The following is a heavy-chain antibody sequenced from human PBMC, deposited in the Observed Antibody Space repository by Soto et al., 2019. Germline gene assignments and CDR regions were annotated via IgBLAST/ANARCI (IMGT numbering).Heavy chain of an antibody. CDR2: ISWNSGSI. D-gene: IGHD2-2*03. CDR1: GFTFDDYA. CDR3: AKSNGYCSSTSCQGYYYYYMDV. Sequence: GGSLRLSCAASGFTFDDYAMHWVRQAPGKCLEWVSGISWNSGSIGYADSVKGRFTISRDNAKNSLYLQMNSLRAEDTALYYCAKSNGYCSSTSCQGYYYYYMDVWGKGTTVTVSS. V-gene: IGHV3-9*01. J-gene: IGHJ6*03.